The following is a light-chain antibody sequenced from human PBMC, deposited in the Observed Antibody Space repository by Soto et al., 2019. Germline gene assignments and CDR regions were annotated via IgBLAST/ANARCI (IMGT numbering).Light chain of an antibody. CDR3: LQDSNYHRT. CDR1: QGIRND. V-gene: IGKV1-6*01. CDR2: GTS. Sequence: AIQMTQSPSSLSASVGDRVTITCRASQGIRNDLGWYQQKPGKAPKLLIYGTSSLQSGVPSRFSGSGSGTDFTLTIRSLQPEDFAIYYWLQDSNYHRTFGQGTKVEIK. J-gene: IGKJ1*01.